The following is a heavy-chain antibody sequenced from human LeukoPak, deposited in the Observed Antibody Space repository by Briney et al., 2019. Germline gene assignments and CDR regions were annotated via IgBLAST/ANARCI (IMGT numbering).Heavy chain of an antibody. V-gene: IGHV3-21*01. D-gene: IGHD1-26*01. CDR2: LSGSSSYI. CDR3: ATEWALAQN. J-gene: IGHJ4*02. CDR1: GFTFSTST. Sequence: PGGSLRLSCAASGFTFSTSTMSWVRKAPGKGLDWVSSLSGSSSYIYYADSVKGRFTISRDNAKKSLYLQMDSLRAEDTAIYFCATEWALAQNWGQGTLVTVSS.